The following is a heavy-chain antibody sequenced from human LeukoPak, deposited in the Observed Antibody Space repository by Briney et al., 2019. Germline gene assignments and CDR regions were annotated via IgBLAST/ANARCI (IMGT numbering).Heavy chain of an antibody. CDR3: AKGHRIDY. V-gene: IGHV3-23*01. Sequence: PSETLSLTCTVSGGSICSSSYYWGWVRQAPGKGLEWVSAISGSGGSTYYADSVKGRFTISRDNSKNTLYLQMNSLRAEDTAVYYCAKGHRIDYWGQGTLVTVSS. J-gene: IGHJ4*02. CDR1: GGSICSSSYY. CDR2: ISGSGGST.